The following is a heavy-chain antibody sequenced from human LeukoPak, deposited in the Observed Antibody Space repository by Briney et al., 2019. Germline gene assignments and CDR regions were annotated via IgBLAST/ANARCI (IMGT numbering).Heavy chain of an antibody. CDR3: ARGDYDILTGQPYHYDYYGMDV. J-gene: IGHJ6*02. D-gene: IGHD3-9*01. CDR2: IHPSGIT. V-gene: IGHV4-4*07. Sequence: SETLSLTCTVSGASINKDYWAWIRPPAGKGLEWIGRIHPSGITHQNPSLRGRVTMSIDASKNQFSLNLSSVTAADTAVYYCARGDYDILTGQPYHYDYYGMDVWGQGTTVTVSS. CDR1: GASINKDY.